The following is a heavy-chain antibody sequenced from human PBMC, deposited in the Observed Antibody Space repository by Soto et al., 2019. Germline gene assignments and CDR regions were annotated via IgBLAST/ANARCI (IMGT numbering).Heavy chain of an antibody. D-gene: IGHD2-21*01. CDR3: ARLGPRVHRGAGDYYYYAMDV. J-gene: IGHJ6*02. CDR1: GYTFINYW. Sequence: SGESLKISCKASGYTFINYWMGWVRQMPGKGLECMGIIYPGDSDTSYSPSFQGQVTISADRSITTAYLQWSSLKASDTAMYYCARLGPRVHRGAGDYYYYAMDVWGQGTTVTVSS. V-gene: IGHV5-51*01. CDR2: IYPGDSDT.